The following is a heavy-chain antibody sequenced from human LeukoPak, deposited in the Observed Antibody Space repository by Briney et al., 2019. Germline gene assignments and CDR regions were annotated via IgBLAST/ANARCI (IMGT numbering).Heavy chain of an antibody. CDR2: ISKSGDST. Sequence: GGSLRLSCAASGFTFSSYAMSWVRQAPGKGLEWVSAISKSGDSTFYADSVKGRFTISRDNSQNTLYVQMNSLRAEDTAVYYCAKVGRSGWPLDNWGQGTLVTVSS. J-gene: IGHJ4*02. D-gene: IGHD6-19*01. CDR3: AKVGRSGWPLDN. V-gene: IGHV3-23*01. CDR1: GFTFSSYA.